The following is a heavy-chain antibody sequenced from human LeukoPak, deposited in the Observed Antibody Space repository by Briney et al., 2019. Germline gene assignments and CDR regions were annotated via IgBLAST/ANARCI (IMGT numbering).Heavy chain of an antibody. CDR1: GGSISSGSYY. CDR2: IYTSGST. V-gene: IGHV4-61*02. CDR3: AREVTLLYTAMVTGYFDY. Sequence: PSQTLSLTCTVSGGSISSGSYYWSWIRQPAGKGLEWIGRIYTSGSTNYNPSLKSRVTISVDTSKNQFSLKLSSVTAADPAVYYCAREVTLLYTAMVTGYFDYWGQGPLVPVSS. D-gene: IGHD5-18*01. J-gene: IGHJ4*02.